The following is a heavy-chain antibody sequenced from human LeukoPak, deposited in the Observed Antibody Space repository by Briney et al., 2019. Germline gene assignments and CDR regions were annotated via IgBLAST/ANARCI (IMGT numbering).Heavy chain of an antibody. CDR3: TRRGGSDGWGAFDV. D-gene: IGHD5-24*01. V-gene: IGHV3-23*01. CDR2: IRGSGDVT. J-gene: IGHJ3*01. CDR1: GFTFSNNV. Sequence: PGGSLRLSCEASGFTFSNNVMNWVRQAPGKGLEWVSSIRGSGDVTYYADSAKGRFTISRDNSKNTLFLQMNDLTREDTAIFYCTRRGGSDGWGAFDVWGQGTMVTVSS.